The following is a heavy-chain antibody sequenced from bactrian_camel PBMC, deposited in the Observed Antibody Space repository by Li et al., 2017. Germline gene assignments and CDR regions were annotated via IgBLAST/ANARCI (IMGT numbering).Heavy chain of an antibody. CDR3: WQIVSSDMITLTLMLVS. V-gene: IGHV3S26*01. Sequence: HVQLVESGGGLVQPGGSLRLSCAASGFTFSSYWMYWVRQAPGKQREGAAVIDLRGVPIYADSVKGRFTSPTTTPRGRCICKCTARNLRTLPCTIVWQIVSSDMITLTLMLVSGVRGPRSPSP. D-gene: IGHD7*01. CDR2: IDLRGVP. J-gene: IGHJ6*01. CDR1: GFTFSSYW.